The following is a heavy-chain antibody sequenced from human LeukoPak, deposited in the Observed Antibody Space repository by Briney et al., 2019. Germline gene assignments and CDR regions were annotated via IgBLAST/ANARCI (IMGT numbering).Heavy chain of an antibody. CDR3: VRQLVS. Sequence: PGGSLRLSCAASGFTFNIYAMHWLRHAPGKGLEWVALLAYDGTNQYYADSVKGRFTISRDNSKNTVYLQMNSLRVEDTAIYYCVRQLVSWGQGTLVIVSS. V-gene: IGHV3-30*04. CDR2: LAYDGTNQ. J-gene: IGHJ5*02. CDR1: GFTFNIYA. D-gene: IGHD3-10*01.